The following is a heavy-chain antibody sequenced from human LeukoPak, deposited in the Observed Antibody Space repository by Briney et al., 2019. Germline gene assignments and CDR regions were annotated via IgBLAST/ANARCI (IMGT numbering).Heavy chain of an antibody. J-gene: IGHJ4*02. D-gene: IGHD4-17*01. CDR2: ISGSGGST. CDR1: GFTFSIYG. CDR3: AKRQGYGDYGSD. V-gene: IGHV3-23*01. Sequence: GRSLRLSCAASGFTFSIYGMSWVRQAPGKGLEWVSLISGSGGSTYYADSVKGRFTISRDNSKNTLILQMNSLRAEDTAVYYCAKRQGYGDYGSDWGQGTLVTVSS.